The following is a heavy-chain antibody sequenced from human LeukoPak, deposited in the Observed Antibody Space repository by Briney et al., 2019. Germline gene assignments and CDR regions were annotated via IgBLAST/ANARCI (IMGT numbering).Heavy chain of an antibody. CDR2: TYYSGST. V-gene: IGHV4-59*11. CDR3: ARYSSSWYYFDY. Sequence: SETLSLTCTVSGGSISSHYWSWIRQPPGKGLEWIGYTYYSGSTNYNPSLKSRVTISVDTSKNQFSLKLSSVTAADTAVYYCARYSSSWYYFDYWGQGTLVTVSS. J-gene: IGHJ4*02. CDR1: GGSISSHY. D-gene: IGHD6-13*01.